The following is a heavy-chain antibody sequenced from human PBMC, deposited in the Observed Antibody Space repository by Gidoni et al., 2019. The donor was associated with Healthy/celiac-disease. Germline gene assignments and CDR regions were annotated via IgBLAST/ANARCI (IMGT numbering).Heavy chain of an antibody. CDR2: ISSSSSYI. V-gene: IGHV3-21*01. CDR1: GFTFSSYS. CDR3: ARDIVATLDNMDV. J-gene: IGHJ6*02. Sequence: EVQLVESGGGLVKPGGSLRLSCAASGFTFSSYSMNWVRQAPGKGLEWVSSISSSSSYIYYADSVKGRFTISRDNAKNSLYLQMNSLRAEDTAVYYCARDIVATLDNMDVWGQGTTVTVSS. D-gene: IGHD5-12*01.